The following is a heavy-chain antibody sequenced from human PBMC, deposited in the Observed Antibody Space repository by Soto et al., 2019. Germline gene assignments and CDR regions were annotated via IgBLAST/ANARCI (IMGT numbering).Heavy chain of an antibody. CDR1: GYNFTIYW. V-gene: IGHV5-51*01. D-gene: IGHD3-3*02. CDR2: FYPCDSDT. CDR3: VRNGGPGTFSEPVPTGGPNNYNTDG. Sequence: TGESLKISCKGSGYNFTIYWIGWVRQMPGKGLEWMGIFYPCDSDTRYSPSFQGQVTISADRSISTAYLQWSSLKASDSAMYFCVRNGGPGTFSEPVPTGGPNNYNTDGLCQETTLTVSS. J-gene: IGHJ6*02.